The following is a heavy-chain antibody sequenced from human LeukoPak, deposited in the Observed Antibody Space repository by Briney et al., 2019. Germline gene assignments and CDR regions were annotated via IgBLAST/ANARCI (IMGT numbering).Heavy chain of an antibody. CDR1: GFTFTSSA. Sequence: SVTVSCRASGFTFTSSAVQWVRQARGQRLEWIGSIVVGSGNTNYARKFQERVTITRDMSTGTAYMELSSLRSDDTAVYYCAAPSYSSGWFGDYWGQGTLVTVSS. CDR3: AAPSYSSGWFGDY. CDR2: IVVGSGNT. V-gene: IGHV1-58*01. J-gene: IGHJ4*02. D-gene: IGHD6-19*01.